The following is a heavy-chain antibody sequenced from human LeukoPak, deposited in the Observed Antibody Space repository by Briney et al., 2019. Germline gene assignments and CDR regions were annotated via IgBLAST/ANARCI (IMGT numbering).Heavy chain of an antibody. CDR3: AKAGCGGDCFDFDY. D-gene: IGHD2-21*02. J-gene: IGHJ4*02. CDR2: ISWNSGSI. Sequence: GGSLRLSCAASGFTFDDYAMHWVRQAPGKGLEWVSGISWNSGSIGYADSVKGRFTISRDNAKNSLYLQMNSLRAEDTALYYCAKAGCGGDCFDFDYWGQGTLVTVSS. V-gene: IGHV3-9*01. CDR1: GFTFDDYA.